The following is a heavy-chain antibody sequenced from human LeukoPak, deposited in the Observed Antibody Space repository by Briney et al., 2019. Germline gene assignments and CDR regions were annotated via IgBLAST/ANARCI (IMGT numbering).Heavy chain of an antibody. CDR3: ARALEDYYDTGGYYT. V-gene: IGHV3-21*01. CDR2: ISSSSSYI. Sequence: GGSLRLSCAASGFTFSRYSMNWVRQAPGKGLEWVSSISSSSSYIYYADSVKGRFTISRDNVKNSLYLQMNSLRAEDTAVYYCARALEDYYDTGGYYTWGQGTLVTVSS. D-gene: IGHD3-22*01. CDR1: GFTFSRYS. J-gene: IGHJ5*02.